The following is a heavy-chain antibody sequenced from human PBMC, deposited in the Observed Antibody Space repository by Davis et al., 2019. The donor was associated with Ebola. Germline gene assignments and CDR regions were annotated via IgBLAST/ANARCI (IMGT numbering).Heavy chain of an antibody. J-gene: IGHJ4*02. V-gene: IGHV1-18*01. CDR3: ARVIAQVDY. Sequence: ASVKVSCKASGGTFSSYAISWVRQAPGQGLEWMGWISAYNGNTNYAQKLQGRVTMTTDTSTSTAYVELRSLRSDDTAVYYCARVIAQVDYWGQGTLVTVSS. CDR2: ISAYNGNT. CDR1: GGTFSSYA. D-gene: IGHD2/OR15-2a*01.